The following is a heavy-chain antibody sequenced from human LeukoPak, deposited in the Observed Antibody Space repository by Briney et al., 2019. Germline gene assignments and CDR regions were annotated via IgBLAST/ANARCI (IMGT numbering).Heavy chain of an antibody. D-gene: IGHD1-26*01. CDR2: ISSSSIYI. CDR1: GFTFSTYY. Sequence: GGSLRLSCAASGFTFSTYYMNWVRQAPGKGLEWVSSISSSSIYIYYADSVKGRFTISRDNAKNSLYLQMNSLRAEDTAVYYCAKKYSTGLDPWGQGTLVTVSS. CDR3: AKKYSTGLDP. V-gene: IGHV3-21*04. J-gene: IGHJ5*02.